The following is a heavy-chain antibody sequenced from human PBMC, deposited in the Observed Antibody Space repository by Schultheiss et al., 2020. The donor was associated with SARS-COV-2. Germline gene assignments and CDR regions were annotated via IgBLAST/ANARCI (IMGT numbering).Heavy chain of an antibody. D-gene: IGHD5-24*01. CDR3: ARERLGMATILYYYYGMDV. V-gene: IGHV1-18*04. CDR2: ISAYNGNT. CDR1: GYTFTSYG. J-gene: IGHJ6*02. Sequence: ASVKVSCKASGYTFTSYGISWVRQAPGQGLEWMGWISAYNGNTNYAQKLQGRVTMTTDTSTSTAYMELRSLRSDDTAVYYCARERLGMATILYYYYGMDVWGQGTTVTVSS.